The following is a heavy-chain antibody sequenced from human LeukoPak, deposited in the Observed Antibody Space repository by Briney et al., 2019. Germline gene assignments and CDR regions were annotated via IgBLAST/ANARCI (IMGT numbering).Heavy chain of an antibody. D-gene: IGHD2-2*01. CDR3: ARRPGAFTFDY. CDR2: IYYSGST. Sequence: SETLSLTCTVSGGSISSFHWSWIRQPPGKGLEWIGYIYYSGSTFYNPSLKSRVTISIDTSKNQFSQKLSSVTAADTAVYYCARRPGAFTFDYWGQGTLVTVSS. V-gene: IGHV4-59*12. J-gene: IGHJ4*02. CDR1: GGSISSFH.